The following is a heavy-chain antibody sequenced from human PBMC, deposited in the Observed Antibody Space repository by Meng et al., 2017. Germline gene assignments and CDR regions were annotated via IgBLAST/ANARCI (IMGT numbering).Heavy chain of an antibody. V-gene: IGHV3-74*01. D-gene: IGHD6-19*01. J-gene: IGHJ3*02. CDR1: GFTFSNYW. Sequence: GESLKISCAASGFTFSNYWMHWVRQAPGKGLVWVSRVNDAGSSTNYADSVKGRFTISRDNAKNTLYLQMNSLRAEDTAVYYCTRVAVGGTRSFDIWGQGTMVT. CDR2: VNDAGSST. CDR3: TRVAVGGTRSFDI.